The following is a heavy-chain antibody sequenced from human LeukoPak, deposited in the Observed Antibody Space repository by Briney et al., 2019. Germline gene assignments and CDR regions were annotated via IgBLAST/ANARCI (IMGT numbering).Heavy chain of an antibody. CDR3: ARTRGTIFGVVIMPRNDAFDI. D-gene: IGHD3-3*01. CDR2: IYYSGST. Sequence: SETLSLTCTVSGGSISSSSYYWGWIRQPPGKGLEWIGSIYYSGSTYYNPSLKSRVTISVDTSKNQFSLKLSSVTAADAAVYYCARTRGTIFGVVIMPRNDAFDIWGQGTMVTVSS. V-gene: IGHV4-39*01. J-gene: IGHJ3*02. CDR1: GGSISSSSYY.